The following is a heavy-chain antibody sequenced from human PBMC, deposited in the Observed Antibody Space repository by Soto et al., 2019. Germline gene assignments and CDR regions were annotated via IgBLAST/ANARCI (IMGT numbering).Heavy chain of an antibody. CDR2: IYYSGST. D-gene: IGHD2-21*02. CDR3: ARQHDFSFDY. CDR1: GCSISSSSYY. Sequence: SETLSLTCPVSGCSISSSSYYWGWIRQPPGKGLEWIGSIYYSGSTYYNPSLKSRVTISVDTSKNQFSLKLSSVTAADTAMYYCARQHDFSFDYWGQETLVTVSS. J-gene: IGHJ4*02. V-gene: IGHV4-39*01.